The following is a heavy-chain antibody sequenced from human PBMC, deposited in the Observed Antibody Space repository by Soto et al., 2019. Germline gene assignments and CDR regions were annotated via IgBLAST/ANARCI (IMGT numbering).Heavy chain of an antibody. CDR1: GFTFSSYG. CDR2: ISYDGSNK. Sequence: GGSLRLSCAASGFTFSSYGMHWVRQAPGKGLEWVAVISYDGSNKYYADSVKGRFTISRDNSKNTLYLQMNSLRAEDTAVYYCAKGYYDSSRHTYIDYRGQGTLVTVSS. D-gene: IGHD3-22*01. J-gene: IGHJ4*02. V-gene: IGHV3-30*18. CDR3: AKGYYDSSRHTYIDY.